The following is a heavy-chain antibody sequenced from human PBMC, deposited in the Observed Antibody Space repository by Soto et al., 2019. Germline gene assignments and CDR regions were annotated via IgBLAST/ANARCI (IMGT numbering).Heavy chain of an antibody. Sequence: LSLTCTVSGGSVSSGSYYWSWIRQPPGKGLEWIGYIYYSGSTNYNPSLKSRVTISVDTSKNQFSLKLSSVTAADTAVYYCARVDGYYFPVWWFDPWGQGTLVTVSS. D-gene: IGHD3-22*01. J-gene: IGHJ5*02. CDR3: ARVDGYYFPVWWFDP. CDR2: IYYSGST. V-gene: IGHV4-61*01. CDR1: GGSVSSGSYY.